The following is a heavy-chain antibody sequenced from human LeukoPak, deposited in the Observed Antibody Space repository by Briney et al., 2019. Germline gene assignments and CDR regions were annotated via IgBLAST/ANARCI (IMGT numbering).Heavy chain of an antibody. V-gene: IGHV3-30*19. CDR1: GFTFSSYG. CDR2: IQYDGSNE. J-gene: IGHJ5*02. CDR3: ARHIPPYYYGSGSYYSGPNNWFDP. Sequence: GGSLRLSCAASGFTFSSYGMHWVRQAPGKGLEWVAYIQYDGSNEQYADSVKGRFSISRDSSKNILYLQMNSLRAEDTAVYYCARHIPPYYYGSGSYYSGPNNWFDPWGQGTLVTVSS. D-gene: IGHD3-10*01.